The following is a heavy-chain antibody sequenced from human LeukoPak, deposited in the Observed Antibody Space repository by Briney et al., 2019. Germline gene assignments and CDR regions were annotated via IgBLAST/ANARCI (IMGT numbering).Heavy chain of an antibody. D-gene: IGHD3-9*01. Sequence: GRSLRLSCAASGFTFDDYGMHWVRQAPGKGLEWVSGXXWQSGIMAYADSVKGRFTISRDNAKNSLHLQMNSLRTEDTAVYYCAKGGGPLLRXXDWLFENWGQGTLVTVSS. J-gene: IGHJ4*02. CDR3: AKGGGPLLRXXDWLFEN. CDR2: XXWQSGIM. V-gene: IGHV3-9*01. CDR1: GFTFDDYG.